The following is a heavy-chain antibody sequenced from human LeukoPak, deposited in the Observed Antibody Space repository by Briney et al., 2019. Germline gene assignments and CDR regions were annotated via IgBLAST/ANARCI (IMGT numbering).Heavy chain of an antibody. CDR3: ARGTDGMATVFDY. Sequence: SETLSLTCAVYGGSFSGHFWSWIRQTPEKGLEWIGEINDSESTNYNPSLKSRVTISAGMSKNQFSLKLSSVTAADTALYYCARGTDGMATVFDYWGQGTLVTVSS. CDR1: GGSFSGHF. D-gene: IGHD5-24*01. V-gene: IGHV4-34*01. CDR2: INDSEST. J-gene: IGHJ4*02.